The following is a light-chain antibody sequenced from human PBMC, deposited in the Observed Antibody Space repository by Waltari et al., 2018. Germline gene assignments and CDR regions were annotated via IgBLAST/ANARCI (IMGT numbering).Light chain of an antibody. Sequence: QSALTQPASVSGSPGQSITISCTGTRSDVGGYNYVSWYQQHPGKDPKPMIYEVSNWPSGVSNRVSGSKSGNTASLAMSGLQAEDKAEYYCSSYTSSSTLVFGGGTKLTVL. CDR2: EVS. CDR1: RSDVGGYNY. CDR3: SSYTSSSTLV. V-gene: IGLV2-14*01. J-gene: IGLJ3*02.